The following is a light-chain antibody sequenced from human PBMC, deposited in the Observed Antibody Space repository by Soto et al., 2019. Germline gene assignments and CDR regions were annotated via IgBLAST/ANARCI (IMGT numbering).Light chain of an antibody. CDR3: CSYAGSYPYV. CDR1: SSDVGGYNY. Sequence: QSALTQPRSVSGSPGQSGTISCTGTSSDVGGYNYVSWYQQHPGKAHKLMIYDVSKRPSGVPDRFSGSKSGNTASLIISGLQAEDEADYYCCSYAGSYPYVFGTGT. CDR2: DVS. V-gene: IGLV2-11*01. J-gene: IGLJ1*01.